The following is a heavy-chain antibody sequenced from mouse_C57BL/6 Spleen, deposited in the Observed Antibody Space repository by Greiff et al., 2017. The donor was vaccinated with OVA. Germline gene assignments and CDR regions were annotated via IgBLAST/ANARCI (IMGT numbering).Heavy chain of an antibody. CDR1: GFTFTDYY. Sequence: EVQRVESGGGLVQPGGSLSLSCAASGFTFTDYYMSWVRQPPGKALEWLGFIRNKANGYTTEYSASVKGRFTISRDNSQSILYLQMNALRAEDSATYYCARQGYYGSSYRYAMDYWGQGTSVTVSS. CDR2: IRNKANGYTT. CDR3: ARQGYYGSSYRYAMDY. V-gene: IGHV7-3*01. J-gene: IGHJ4*01. D-gene: IGHD1-1*01.